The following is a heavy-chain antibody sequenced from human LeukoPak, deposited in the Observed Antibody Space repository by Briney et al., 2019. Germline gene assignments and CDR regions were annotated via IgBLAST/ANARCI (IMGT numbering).Heavy chain of an antibody. CDR2: ISSSSSYI. V-gene: IGHV3-21*01. CDR3: ARVAGSGSGKYYYGMDV. J-gene: IGHJ6*02. Sequence: GGSLRLSCAASGFTFSSYSMNWVRQAPGKGLEWVSSISSSSSYIYYADSVKGRFTISRDNAKNSLYLQMNSLRAEDTAVYYCARVAGSGSGKYYYGMDVWGQGTTVTVSS. D-gene: IGHD3-10*01. CDR1: GFTFSSYS.